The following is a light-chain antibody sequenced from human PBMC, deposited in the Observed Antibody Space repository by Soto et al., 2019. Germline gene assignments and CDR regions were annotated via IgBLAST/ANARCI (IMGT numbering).Light chain of an antibody. Sequence: QSVLTQPPSVSEAPGQRVTISCTGSSSNIGAGYEAPWYQQVPGTAPKPLIYENNNRPSGVPDRFSGSKYGNSASLAITGLQAENEAEYYCQSYDSSLSGYVFGTGTKLTVL. V-gene: IGLV1-40*01. J-gene: IGLJ1*01. CDR2: ENN. CDR1: SSNIGAGYE. CDR3: QSYDSSLSGYV.